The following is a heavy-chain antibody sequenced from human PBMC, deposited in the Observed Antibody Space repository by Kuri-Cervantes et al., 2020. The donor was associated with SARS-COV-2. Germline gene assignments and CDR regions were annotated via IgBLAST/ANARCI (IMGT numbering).Heavy chain of an antibody. Sequence: SQTLSLTCAVYGGSFSVYYWSWIRQPPGKGLEWIGEINHSGSTNYNPSLKGRVTISVDTSKHQLSLKLSSVTAADTAVYYCAGSPGGVFDCWGQGTLVTVSS. CDR2: INHSGST. CDR3: AGSPGGVFDC. D-gene: IGHD3-16*01. CDR1: GGSFSVYY. J-gene: IGHJ4*02. V-gene: IGHV4-34*01.